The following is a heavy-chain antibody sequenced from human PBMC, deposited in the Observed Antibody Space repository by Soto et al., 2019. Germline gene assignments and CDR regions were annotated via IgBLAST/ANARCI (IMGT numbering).Heavy chain of an antibody. J-gene: IGHJ4*02. CDR2: ISSSSYTI. CDR1: GFTFSSYS. CDR3: ASHFDY. V-gene: IGHV3-48*02. Sequence: EVQLVESGGGLVQPGGSLRLSCAASGFTFSSYSMNWVRQAPGKGLEWVSYISSSSYTIYYADSVKGRFTISRDNAKNSLYRQMNRLRDADTAVYYCASHFDYWGQGTLVTVSS.